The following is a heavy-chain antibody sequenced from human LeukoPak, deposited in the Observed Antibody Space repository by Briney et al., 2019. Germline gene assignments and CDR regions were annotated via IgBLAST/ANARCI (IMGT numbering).Heavy chain of an antibody. Sequence: GGSLRLPCAASGFTFSSYWMHWVRQAPGKGLVWVSRINSDGSSTNYADSVKGRFTISRDNAKNTLHLQMNSLRAEDTAVYYCVEGGAARFDYWGQGTLVAVSS. CDR1: GFTFSSYW. V-gene: IGHV3-74*01. J-gene: IGHJ4*02. D-gene: IGHD5-18*01. CDR3: VEGGAARFDY. CDR2: INSDGSST.